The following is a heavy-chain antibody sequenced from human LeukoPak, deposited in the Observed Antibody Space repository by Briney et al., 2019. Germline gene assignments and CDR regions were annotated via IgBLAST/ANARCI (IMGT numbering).Heavy chain of an antibody. CDR1: GGSISSSSYY. CDR2: FYYSGST. CDR3: ASAHYYDSSGYSLGDAFDI. Sequence: SETLSLTCTVSGGSISSSSYYWGWVRQPPGKGLEWIGSFYYSGSTYYNPSLKSRVTISVDTSKNQFSLKLSSVTAADTAVYYCASAHYYDSSGYSLGDAFDIWGQGTMVTVSS. D-gene: IGHD3-22*01. V-gene: IGHV4-39*01. J-gene: IGHJ3*02.